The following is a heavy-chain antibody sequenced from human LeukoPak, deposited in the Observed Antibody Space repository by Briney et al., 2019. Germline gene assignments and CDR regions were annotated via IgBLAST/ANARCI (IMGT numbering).Heavy chain of an antibody. D-gene: IGHD3-3*01. J-gene: IGHJ4*02. CDR2: MNPNSGNT. CDR3: ATSPRDDFWSEDDY. CDR1: GYTFTSYD. V-gene: IGHV1-8*01. Sequence: ASVKVSCKASGYTFTSYDINWVRQATGQGLEWMGWMNPNSGNTGYAQKFQGRVTMTRNTSISTAYMELSSLRSEDTAVYYCATSPRDDFWSEDDYWGQGTLVTVSS.